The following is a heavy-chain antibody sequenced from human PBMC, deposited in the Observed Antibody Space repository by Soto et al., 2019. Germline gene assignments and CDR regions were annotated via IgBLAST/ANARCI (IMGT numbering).Heavy chain of an antibody. CDR3: ARALYCTNGVCYRLFDY. D-gene: IGHD2-8*01. CDR1: GGSISSGGYY. V-gene: IGHV4-31*03. Sequence: PSETLSLTCTVSGGSISSGGYYWSWIRQHPGKGLEWIGYIYYSGSTYYNPSLKSRVTISVDTSKNQFSLKLSSVSAADTAVYYCARALYCTNGVCYRLFDYWGQGTLVTVSS. CDR2: IYYSGST. J-gene: IGHJ4*02.